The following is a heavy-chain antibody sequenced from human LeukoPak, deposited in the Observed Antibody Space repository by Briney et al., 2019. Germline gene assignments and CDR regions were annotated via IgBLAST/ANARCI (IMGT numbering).Heavy chain of an antibody. CDR3: AKRRGYCSGGSCFPTSYYFDY. CDR1: GFTFSSYA. CDR2: ISGSGGST. Sequence: GGSLRLSGAASGFTFSSYAMSWVRQAPGKGLEWVSAISGSGGSTYYADSVKGRFTISRDNSKNTLYLQMNSLRAEDTAVYYCAKRRGYCSGGSCFPTSYYFDYWGQGTLVTVSS. D-gene: IGHD2-15*01. V-gene: IGHV3-23*01. J-gene: IGHJ4*02.